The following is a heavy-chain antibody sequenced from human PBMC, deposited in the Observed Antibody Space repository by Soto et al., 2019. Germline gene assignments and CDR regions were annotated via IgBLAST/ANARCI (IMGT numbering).Heavy chain of an antibody. CDR1: GFTFSAYA. CDR3: AKDMAF. D-gene: IGHD3-10*01. V-gene: IGHV3-23*01. Sequence: EVEVLESGGGLVQPGGSMRLSCVGSGFTFSAYAMSWVRQAPGKGLEWVSSISGAGVDTYYADSVKGRFAISRDNSNNIVFLQMTSVRVEDTAIYYCAKDMAFWGQGALVTVSS. J-gene: IGHJ1*01. CDR2: ISGAGVDT.